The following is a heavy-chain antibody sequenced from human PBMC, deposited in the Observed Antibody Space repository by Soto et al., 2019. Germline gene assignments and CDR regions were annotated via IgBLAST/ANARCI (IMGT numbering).Heavy chain of an antibody. Sequence: QVQLVQSGAEVKKPGSSVKVSCKASGGTFSSYTISWVRQAPGQGLEWMGRIIPILGIANYAQKFQGRVTITADKSTSTAYMELSSLRSEDTAVYYCASDSRGYCSSTSCYEVYGMDVWGQGTTVTVSS. CDR3: ASDSRGYCSSTSCYEVYGMDV. CDR2: IIPILGIA. CDR1: GGTFSSYT. D-gene: IGHD2-2*01. J-gene: IGHJ6*02. V-gene: IGHV1-69*02.